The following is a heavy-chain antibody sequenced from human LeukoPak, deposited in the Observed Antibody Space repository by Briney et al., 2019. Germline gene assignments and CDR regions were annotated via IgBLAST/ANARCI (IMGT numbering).Heavy chain of an antibody. CDR1: GFTFSTYP. Sequence: GGSLRLSCSASGFTFSTYPMNWVRQAPGKGLEWVSAISGSGGSTYYADSVKGRFTISRDNSKNTLYLQMNSLRAEDTAVYYCAKTPDFWSGPYFDYWGQGTLVTVSS. CDR2: ISGSGGST. J-gene: IGHJ4*02. CDR3: AKTPDFWSGPYFDY. D-gene: IGHD3-3*01. V-gene: IGHV3-23*01.